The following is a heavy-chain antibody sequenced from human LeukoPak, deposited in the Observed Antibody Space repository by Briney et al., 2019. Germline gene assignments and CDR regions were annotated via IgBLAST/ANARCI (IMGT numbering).Heavy chain of an antibody. D-gene: IGHD3-10*01. CDR3: AKVSGGVTMVRGVITPAPYYFDY. CDR1: GFTFSSYA. V-gene: IGHV3-23*01. Sequence: GGSLRLSCVASGFTFSSYAMSWVRQAPGKGLEWASAISGSGGSTYYADSVKGRFTISRDNSKNTLYLQMNSLRAEDTAVYYCAKVSGGVTMVRGVITPAPYYFDYWGQGTLVTVSS. J-gene: IGHJ4*02. CDR2: ISGSGGST.